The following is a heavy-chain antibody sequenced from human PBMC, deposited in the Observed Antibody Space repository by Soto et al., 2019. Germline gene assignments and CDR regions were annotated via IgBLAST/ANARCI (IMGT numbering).Heavy chain of an antibody. CDR2: ISYDGSNQ. V-gene: IGHV3-30-3*01. CDR3: ARYWGSYRYYYYYGMDV. CDR1: GFTFSSYA. D-gene: IGHD3-16*02. Sequence: PGGSLRLSCAASGFTFSSYAIHWVRQAPGKGLEWVALISYDGSNQYYADSVKGRFTISRDNSKNTLSLQINSLRPDDTAVYYCARYWGSYRYYYYYGMDVWGQGTTVTVSS. J-gene: IGHJ6*02.